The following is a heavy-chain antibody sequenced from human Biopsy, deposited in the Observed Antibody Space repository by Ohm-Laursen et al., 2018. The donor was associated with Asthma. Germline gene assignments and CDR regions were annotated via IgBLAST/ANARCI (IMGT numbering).Heavy chain of an antibody. Sequence: ASVKVSCKVSGYSLTDLSMHWVRQAPGQGLEWMGGHDHEEGGTVNVRRFQGRVTMTEDTSTDTAYMELSSLSSDDTAVYYCASDFPKDYVRYNFQFWGQGTLVTVSS. CDR3: ASDFPKDYVRYNFQF. V-gene: IGHV1-24*01. J-gene: IGHJ4*02. CDR2: HDHEEGGT. D-gene: IGHD4-17*01. CDR1: GYSLTDLS.